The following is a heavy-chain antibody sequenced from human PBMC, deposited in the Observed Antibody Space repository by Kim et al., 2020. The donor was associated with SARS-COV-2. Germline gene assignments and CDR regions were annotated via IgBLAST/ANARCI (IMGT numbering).Heavy chain of an antibody. Sequence: ASVKVSCKASGYTFTSYGISWVRQAPGQGLEWMGWISAYNGNTNYAQKLQGRVTMTTDTSTSTAYMELRSLRSDDTAVYYCARGVPGIAAARSWLTRDYYYGMDVWGQGTTVTVSS. CDR1: GYTFTSYG. V-gene: IGHV1-18*01. J-gene: IGHJ6*02. D-gene: IGHD6-13*01. CDR2: ISAYNGNT. CDR3: ARGVPGIAAARSWLTRDYYYGMDV.